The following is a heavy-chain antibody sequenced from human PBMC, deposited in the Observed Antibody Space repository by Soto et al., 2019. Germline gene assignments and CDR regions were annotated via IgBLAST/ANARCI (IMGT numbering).Heavy chain of an antibody. J-gene: IGHJ3*01. D-gene: IGHD1-26*01. V-gene: IGHV1-69*18. CDR1: GDTFSHYV. Sequence: VQMVQSGAEVKEPGSSVKVSCTNSGDTFSHYVMSWVRQAPGQGLEWMGSLAPISGSPNYAERFEGRLTISADAGTSTMYMAVRSLKYDDTAVYYCARIGVGSRRWGQVAMVTVSS. CDR2: LAPISGSP. CDR3: ARIGVGSRR.